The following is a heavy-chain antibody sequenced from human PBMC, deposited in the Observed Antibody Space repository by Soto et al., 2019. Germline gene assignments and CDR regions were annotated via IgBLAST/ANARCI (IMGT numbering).Heavy chain of an antibody. Sequence: PGGSLRLSCAASGFTFSSYAMSWVRQAPGKGLEWVSAISGSGGSTYYADSVKGRFTISRDNSKNTLYLQMNSLRAEDTAVYYCAKAPPPRYGTPDYYFDYWGQGTLVTVSS. CDR3: AKAPPPRYGTPDYYFDY. D-gene: IGHD1-1*01. V-gene: IGHV3-23*01. CDR1: GFTFSSYA. CDR2: ISGSGGST. J-gene: IGHJ4*02.